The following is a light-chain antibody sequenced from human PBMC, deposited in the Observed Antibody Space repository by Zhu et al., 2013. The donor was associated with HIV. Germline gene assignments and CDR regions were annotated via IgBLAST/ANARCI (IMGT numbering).Light chain of an antibody. Sequence: DIVLTQSPGTLSLSPGERATLSCRASQSVGSNLAWYQQKPGQPPRLLIYDASNRATGIPARFSGSGSGTDFTLTISSLEPEDFAVYYCQQRSDWPPITFGQGTRLEIK. J-gene: IGKJ5*01. CDR2: DAS. CDR3: QQRSDWPPIT. CDR1: QSVGSN. V-gene: IGKV3-11*01.